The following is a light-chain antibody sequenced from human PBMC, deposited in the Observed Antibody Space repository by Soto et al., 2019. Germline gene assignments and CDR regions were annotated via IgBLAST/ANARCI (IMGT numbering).Light chain of an antibody. Sequence: IVLTPSPGTLSLPPGERATLSCRASQNVSSCLAWYQRKPGQAPRLLIHTTSIRATDIPARFSGSGSGTDFTLTISSLQAEDVAVDDCQQYYSTPGTFGQGTKVDIK. CDR3: QQYYSTPGT. J-gene: IGKJ1*01. V-gene: IGKV3D-15*01. CDR2: TTS. CDR1: QNVSSC.